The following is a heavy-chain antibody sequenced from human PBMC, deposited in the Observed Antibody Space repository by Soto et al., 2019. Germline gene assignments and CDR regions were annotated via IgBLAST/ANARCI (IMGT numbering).Heavy chain of an antibody. Sequence: SWNLALTCTVSGGSISSSSYYWGWIRQPPGKGLEWIGSIYYSGSTYYNPSLKSRVTISVDTSKNQFSLKLSSVTAADTAVYYCARHRGKYCSSTSCYQMSGMDVWGQVATVT. CDR1: GGSISSSSYY. CDR3: ARHRGKYCSSTSCYQMSGMDV. V-gene: IGHV4-39*01. D-gene: IGHD2-2*01. J-gene: IGHJ6*02. CDR2: IYYSGST.